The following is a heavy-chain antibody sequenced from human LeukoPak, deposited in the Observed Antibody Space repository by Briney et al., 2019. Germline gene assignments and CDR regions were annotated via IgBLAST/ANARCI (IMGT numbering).Heavy chain of an antibody. CDR2: IIPILGIA. CDR3: ARVPYDSSGYYYFDY. CDR1: GGTFSSYT. V-gene: IGHV1-69*02. D-gene: IGHD3-22*01. J-gene: IGHJ4*02. Sequence: GASVKVSCKASGGTFSSYTISWVRQAPGQGLEWMGRIIPILGIANCAQKFQGRVTITADKSTSTAYMELSSLRSVDTAVYYCARVPYDSSGYYYFDYWGQGTLVTVSS.